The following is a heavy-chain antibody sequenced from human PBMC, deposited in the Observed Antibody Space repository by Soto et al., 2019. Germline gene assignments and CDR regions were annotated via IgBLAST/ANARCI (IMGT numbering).Heavy chain of an antibody. D-gene: IGHD2-8*02. Sequence: SETLSLTCTVSGGSISSGGYYWSWIRQHPGKGLEWIGGIFYTGTTYYSPSLKDRVTISVDTSKNSFSLNLTSVTAADTAAYFCARLVVLAPVANARGQGTLVPV. V-gene: IGHV4-39*02. CDR1: GGSISSGGYY. CDR3: ARLVVLAPVANA. J-gene: IGHJ1*01. CDR2: IFYTGTT.